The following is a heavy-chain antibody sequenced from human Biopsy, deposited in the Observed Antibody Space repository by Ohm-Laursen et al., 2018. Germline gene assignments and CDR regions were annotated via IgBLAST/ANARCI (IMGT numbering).Heavy chain of an antibody. D-gene: IGHD1-26*01. Sequence: VNISCKASGGTFTNYAISWVRQAPGQGLGWMGGIIPIFGTANYAQKFQGRVTITADESTSTAYMELSSLRSAGTAVYYCARDALGGGSYRFFYWGQGSLVTVSS. J-gene: IGHJ4*02. CDR3: ARDALGGGSYRFFY. CDR2: IIPIFGTA. CDR1: GGTFTNYA. V-gene: IGHV1-69*13.